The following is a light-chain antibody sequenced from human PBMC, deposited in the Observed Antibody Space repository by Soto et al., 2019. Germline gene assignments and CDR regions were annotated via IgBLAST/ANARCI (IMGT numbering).Light chain of an antibody. CDR3: QNYNGAPRG. V-gene: IGKV1-27*01. J-gene: IGKJ5*01. CDR1: QGISNY. Sequence: EIQMTQSPSSLSASVGGRVTITCRASQGISNYLAWYQQKPGKVPTLLIYAASTLQSGVPSRFSGSGSGTDFTLTISSLQPEDVATYYCQNYNGAPRGFGQGTRLEIK. CDR2: AAS.